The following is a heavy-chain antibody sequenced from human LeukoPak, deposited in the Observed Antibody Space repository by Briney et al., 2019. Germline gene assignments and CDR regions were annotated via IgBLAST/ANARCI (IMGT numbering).Heavy chain of an antibody. CDR3: AKRGVVIRVILVGFHKEAYYFDS. V-gene: IGHV3-23*01. CDR1: GFTFSDYY. CDR2: ISDSGGRT. J-gene: IGHJ4*02. Sequence: GGSLRLSCAASGFTFSDYYMSWVRQAPGKGLEWVAGISDSGGRTNYADSVKGRFTISRDNPKNTLYLQMNSLRAEDAGVYFCAKRGVVIRVILVGFHKEAYYFDSWGQGALVTVSS. D-gene: IGHD3-22*01.